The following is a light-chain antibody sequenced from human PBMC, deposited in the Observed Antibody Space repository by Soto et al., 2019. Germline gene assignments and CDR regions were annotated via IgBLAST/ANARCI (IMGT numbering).Light chain of an antibody. CDR2: AAS. Sequence: AIRMTQSPSSLSASTGDRVTITFRPGRGISGYLAWYQQNPGKAPKLLIYAASTLQSGVPSRFSGSGSGTDFTLTISCLQSEDFATYYCQQYYSYPWTFGQGTKVEIK. V-gene: IGKV1-8*01. CDR1: RGISGY. J-gene: IGKJ1*01. CDR3: QQYYSYPWT.